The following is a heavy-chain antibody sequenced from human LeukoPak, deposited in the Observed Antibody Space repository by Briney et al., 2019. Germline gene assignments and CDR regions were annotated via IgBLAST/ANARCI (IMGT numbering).Heavy chain of an antibody. CDR1: GFTFGDYS. Sequence: GRSLRLSCTASGFTFGDYSMSWVRQAPGKGLEWVGFIRTKAYGGTTEYAASVKGKFTMSRDDSKSIAYLQMNSLKTEDTALYYCTRDATIDSSLRGLWGQGTLVTVSS. CDR3: TRDATIDSSLRGL. J-gene: IGHJ4*02. D-gene: IGHD3-10*01. V-gene: IGHV3-49*04. CDR2: IRTKAYGGTT.